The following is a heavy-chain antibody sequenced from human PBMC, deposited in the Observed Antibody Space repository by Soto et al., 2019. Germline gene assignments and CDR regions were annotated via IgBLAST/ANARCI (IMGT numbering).Heavy chain of an antibody. CDR3: ARDQWHSGGFSGFDP. CDR2: IFHSGST. V-gene: IGHV4-30-4*01. CDR1: GAPINRGDYF. J-gene: IGHJ5*02. Sequence: QVQMQESGPGLVEPSQTLSLTCTVSGAPINRGDYFWSWIRQPPGQALEWLGNIFHSGSTYYNPSLTSRLNILVYTSKNQISLRLTSVTVADTAVYFCARDQWHSGGFSGFDPWGQGTLVTVSS. D-gene: IGHD6-19*01.